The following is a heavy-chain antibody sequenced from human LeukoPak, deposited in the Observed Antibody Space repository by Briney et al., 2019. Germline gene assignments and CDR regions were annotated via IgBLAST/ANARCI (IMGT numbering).Heavy chain of an antibody. V-gene: IGHV3-43*02. Sequence: GGSLRLSCAASGFTFDDYAMHWVRQAPGKGLEWVSLIRGDGGSTYYADSVKGRFTISRDNSKNSLYLQMNSLRTEGTALYYCAKGGIVGAITIDYWGQGTLVTVSS. CDR1: GFTFDDYA. CDR2: IRGDGGST. D-gene: IGHD1-26*01. J-gene: IGHJ4*02. CDR3: AKGGIVGAITIDY.